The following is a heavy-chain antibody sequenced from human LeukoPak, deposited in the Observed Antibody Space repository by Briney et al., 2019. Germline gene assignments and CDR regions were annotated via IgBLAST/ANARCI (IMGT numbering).Heavy chain of an antibody. CDR1: GFTYSSYW. D-gene: IGHD2-15*01. CDR2: INNDGSGT. CDR3: VRGGESTWS. J-gene: IGHJ5*02. Sequence: GGSLRLSCAASGFTYSSYWMHWVRQAPGKGPVWVSRINNDGSGTTYADSVKGRFTISRDDAKNTLYLQMNSLRAEDTAVYYCVRGGESTWSWGQGTLVTVSS. V-gene: IGHV3-74*01.